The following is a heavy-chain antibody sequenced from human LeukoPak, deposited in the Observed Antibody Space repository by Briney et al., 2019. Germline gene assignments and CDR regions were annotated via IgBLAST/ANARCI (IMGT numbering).Heavy chain of an antibody. CDR3: ARVEDSSAWYYFDY. CDR1: GFTVSGNY. J-gene: IGHJ4*02. D-gene: IGHD3-22*01. CDR2: IYSDGST. Sequence: GGSLRLSCAASGFTVSGNYMNWVRQAPGKGLGWVSVIYSDGSTYYAEFVKGRFTISRDNSKNTLYLQMGSLRAEDMAVYYCARVEDSSAWYYFDYWGQGTLVTVSS. V-gene: IGHV3-66*01.